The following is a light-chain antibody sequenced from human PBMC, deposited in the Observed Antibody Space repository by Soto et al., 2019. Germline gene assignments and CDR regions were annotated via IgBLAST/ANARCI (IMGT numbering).Light chain of an antibody. V-gene: IGLV2-14*03. CDR3: SSYTSSSTLSTYV. Sequence: QPELTQPASVSGSPGQSSTISCTGTSSDVGGYNYVSWYQHHPGKAPKLMIYDVGNRPSGVSNRFSGSKSGNTASLIISGLQAEDEADYYCSSYTSSSTLSTYVFGTGTKVTVL. CDR1: SSDVGGYNY. J-gene: IGLJ1*01. CDR2: DVG.